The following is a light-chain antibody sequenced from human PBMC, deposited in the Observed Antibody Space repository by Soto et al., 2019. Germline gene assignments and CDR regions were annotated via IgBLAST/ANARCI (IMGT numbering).Light chain of an antibody. V-gene: IGKV1-5*03. CDR2: KAS. J-gene: IGKJ1*01. CDR1: QSISSR. CDR3: QQYNSYSSET. Sequence: DIQMIQSPSTLPAPVGHRVTTTSRTSQSISSRLAWYQQKPGKAPKLLSYKASSLESGVPPRFSSSGSGTEFTPTISSLQPDDFATYYCQQYNSYSSETFGQGTKVDIK.